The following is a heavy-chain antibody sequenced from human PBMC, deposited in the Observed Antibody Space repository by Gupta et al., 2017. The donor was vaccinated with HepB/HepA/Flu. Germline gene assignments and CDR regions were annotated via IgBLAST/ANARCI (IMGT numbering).Heavy chain of an antibody. D-gene: IGHD4-17*01. CDR1: GFTFSSYS. V-gene: IGHV3-23*01. CDR3: EKVQRDYGDYVLY. Sequence: EVQLLESGGGLFQPGGSLRLSCAASGFTFSSYSMSWVRQAPGKGLAGISASSGSGGIPYYADSVKGRFTISSDNSKNKLYLQMNSLRAEDTAVYYCEKVQRDYGDYVLYWGQGAQGTVSS. J-gene: IGHJ4*02. CDR2: SSGSGGIP.